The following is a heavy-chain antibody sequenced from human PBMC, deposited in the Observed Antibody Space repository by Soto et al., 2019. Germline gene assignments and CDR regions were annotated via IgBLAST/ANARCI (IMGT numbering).Heavy chain of an antibody. CDR1: GYTFTSYG. CDR3: ARVDDFWSGYYKNWFDP. Sequence: ASVKVSCKASGYTFTSYGISWVRQAPGQGLEWMGWVSAYNGNTNYAQKLQGIVTMTTDTSTSTAYMELRGLRSDDTAVYYCARVDDFWSGYYKNWFDPWGQGTLVTVSS. CDR2: VSAYNGNT. V-gene: IGHV1-18*01. D-gene: IGHD3-3*01. J-gene: IGHJ5*02.